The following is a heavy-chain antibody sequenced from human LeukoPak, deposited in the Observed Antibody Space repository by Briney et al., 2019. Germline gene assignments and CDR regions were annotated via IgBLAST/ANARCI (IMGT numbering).Heavy chain of an antibody. Sequence: ASVKVSCKASGYTFTSYDINWVRQATGQGLEWMGWMNPNSGNTGYAQKFQGRVTMTRNASISTAYMELSSLRSEDTAVYYCARGLRALVSFPGYYYGMDVWGQGTTVTVSS. D-gene: IGHD3-3*02. CDR2: MNPNSGNT. CDR1: GYTFTSYD. J-gene: IGHJ6*02. CDR3: ARGLRALVSFPGYYYGMDV. V-gene: IGHV1-8*01.